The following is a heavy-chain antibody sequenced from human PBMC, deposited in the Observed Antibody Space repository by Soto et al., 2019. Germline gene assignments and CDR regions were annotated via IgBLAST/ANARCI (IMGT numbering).Heavy chain of an antibody. CDR2: ISYDGSNK. V-gene: IGHV3-30*18. CDR1: GFTFSSYG. D-gene: IGHD6-6*01. Sequence: GGSLRLSCAASGFTFSSYGMHWVRQAPGKGLEWVAVISYDGSNKYYADSVKGRFTISRDNSKNTLYLQMNSLRAEDTAVYYCAKDQSPYSSFPDYWGQRTLVTVSS. J-gene: IGHJ4*02. CDR3: AKDQSPYSSFPDY.